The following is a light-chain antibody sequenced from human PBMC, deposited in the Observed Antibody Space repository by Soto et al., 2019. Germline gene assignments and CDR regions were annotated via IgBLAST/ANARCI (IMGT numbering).Light chain of an antibody. J-gene: IGLJ3*02. CDR2: EGS. V-gene: IGLV2-23*01. Sequence: QSALTQPDSVSGSPGQSITISCTGTSSDVGTYNLVSWYQQHPGKAAKLMIYEGSKRPSGVSNRFSGSKSGNTASLTISGLQAEEEADYFCCSYAGSLVFGGGTKLTVL. CDR1: SSDVGTYNL. CDR3: CSYAGSLV.